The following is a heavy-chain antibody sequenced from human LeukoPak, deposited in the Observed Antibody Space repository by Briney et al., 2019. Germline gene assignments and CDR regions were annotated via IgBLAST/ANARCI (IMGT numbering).Heavy chain of an antibody. CDR2: ITGTHYTT. Sequence: GGSLRLSCAASGFTFSSFAMTWVRQAPGKGLEWVSSITGTHYTTYNTDSVKGRFTISRDNSKNTLYLQMNKLRAADADVNYCTKGPNGDYVSAFDPWGQGTLVTVSS. J-gene: IGHJ5*02. CDR1: GFTFSSFA. D-gene: IGHD4-17*01. V-gene: IGHV3-23*01. CDR3: TKGPNGDYVSAFDP.